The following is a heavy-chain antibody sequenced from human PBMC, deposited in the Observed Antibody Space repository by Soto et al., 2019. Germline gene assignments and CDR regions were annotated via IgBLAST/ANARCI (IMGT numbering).Heavy chain of an antibody. CDR3: ARVRRSTSRLAP. V-gene: IGHV4-61*08. CDR1: GDSVSSGAYY. CDR2: VYYSGST. D-gene: IGHD1-26*01. J-gene: IGHJ5*02. Sequence: TSETLSLTCSVSGDSVSSGAYYWSWIRQPPGKGLEWIGYVYYSGSTSYNPSLETGVTISVDTSKNQFSLKLTSVTPADTAIYYCARVRRSTSRLAPWGQGTLVTASS.